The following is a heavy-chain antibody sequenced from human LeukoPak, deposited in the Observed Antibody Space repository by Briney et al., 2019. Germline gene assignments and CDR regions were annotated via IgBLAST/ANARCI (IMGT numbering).Heavy chain of an antibody. CDR1: GFTFSSYA. J-gene: IGHJ3*02. V-gene: IGHV3-23*01. D-gene: IGHD6-19*01. CDR2: ISGSGGST. CDR3: AKGLKSMSSYLWQWLLISAFDI. Sequence: GGSLRLSCAASGFTFSSYAMSWVRQAPGKGLEWVSAISGSGGSTYYADSVKGRFTISRDNSKNTLYLQMNSLRAEDTAVYYCAKGLKSMSSYLWQWLLISAFDIWGQGTMVTVSS.